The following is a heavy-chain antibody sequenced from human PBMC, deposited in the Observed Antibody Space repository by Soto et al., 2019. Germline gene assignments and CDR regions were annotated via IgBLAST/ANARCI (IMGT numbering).Heavy chain of an antibody. CDR2: IIPIFGTA. CDR3: ARRRQLCSSTSCYVYGMDV. J-gene: IGHJ6*02. D-gene: IGHD2-2*01. V-gene: IGHV1-69*01. Sequence: QVQLVQSGAEVKKPGSSVKVSCKASGGTFSSYAISWVRQAPGQGLEWMGVIIPIFGTANYAQKFQGRVTINADESTSTAYTELSSLRSEDTAVYSCARRRQLCSSTSCYVYGMDVWGQGTTVTVSS. CDR1: GGTFSSYA.